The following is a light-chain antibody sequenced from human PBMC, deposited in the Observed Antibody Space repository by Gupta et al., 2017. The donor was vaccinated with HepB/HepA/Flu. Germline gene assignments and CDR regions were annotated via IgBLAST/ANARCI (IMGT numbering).Light chain of an antibody. J-gene: IGLJ1*01. CDR1: NSDVGGYNF. CDR2: DGS. Sequence: SALTQPASVSGSPGQSIIISCTGSNSDVGGYNFVSWYQQHPGKAPKLIIYDGSNRPSGGANRFSGSKSGNTASLTISGLQAEDEADYYCSSYTSRSAGDYVFGGGTKVTVL. V-gene: IGLV2-14*01. CDR3: SSYTSRSAGDYV.